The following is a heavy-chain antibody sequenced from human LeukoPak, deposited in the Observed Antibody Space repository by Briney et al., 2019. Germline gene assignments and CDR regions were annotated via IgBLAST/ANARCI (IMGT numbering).Heavy chain of an antibody. CDR3: ARDRPNYYGSDGHYYRRDGDY. Sequence: PGGSLRLSCAASGFTFSSYWMSWVRQAPGKGLEWVANIKQDGSEKYYVDSVKGRFTISRDNSENTLYLQMHSLRAEDTAVYYCARDRPNYYGSDGHYYRRDGDYWGRGTLVSVSS. CDR2: IKQDGSEK. V-gene: IGHV3-7*03. J-gene: IGHJ4*02. CDR1: GFTFSSYW. D-gene: IGHD3-22*01.